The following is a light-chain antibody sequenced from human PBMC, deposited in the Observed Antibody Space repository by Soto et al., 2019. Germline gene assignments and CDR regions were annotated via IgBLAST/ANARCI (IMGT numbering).Light chain of an antibody. CDR1: QSISSY. J-gene: IGKJ4*01. CDR2: AAS. CDR3: QQSYSTLLT. V-gene: IGKV1-39*01. Sequence: DIQMTQPPSSLSASVGDRVTITCRASQSISSYLNWYQQKPGKAPKLLIYAASSLQSGVPSRFSGSGSGTDFTLTISSLQPEDFATYYCQQSYSTLLTFGGGTKV.